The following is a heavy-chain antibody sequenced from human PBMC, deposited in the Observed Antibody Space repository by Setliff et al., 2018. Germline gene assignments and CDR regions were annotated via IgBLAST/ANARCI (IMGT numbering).Heavy chain of an antibody. CDR1: GGSISSGSYY. V-gene: IGHV4-39*01. D-gene: IGHD3-10*01. J-gene: IGHJ4*02. CDR3: ARHLLVQGAYHFDY. CDR2: MYYSGST. Sequence: NPSETLSLTCSVSGGSISSGSYYWGWIRQSPGKGLERIGSMYYSGSTYYNPSLKGRVTLSVDTTKNQFSLKLTSMAAADTAVYFCARHLLVQGAYHFDYWGQGSPVTVSS.